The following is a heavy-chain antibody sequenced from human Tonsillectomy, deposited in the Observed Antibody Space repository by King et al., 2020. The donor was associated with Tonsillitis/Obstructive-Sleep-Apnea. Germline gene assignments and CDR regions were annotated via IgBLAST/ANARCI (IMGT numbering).Heavy chain of an antibody. CDR2: INPSGGST. D-gene: IGHD6-25*01. J-gene: IGHJ4*02. CDR3: ARIENIAATDGDY. V-gene: IGHV1-46*01. Sequence: VQLVESGAEVKKPGASVKISCKAFGYTFTSYYFHWVRQAPGQGLEWMGIINPSGGSTTYAQKFQGRVTMTRDTSTSTVYMELRSLKSEDTAVYYCARIENIAATDGDYWGQGTLVTVSS. CDR1: GYTFTSYY.